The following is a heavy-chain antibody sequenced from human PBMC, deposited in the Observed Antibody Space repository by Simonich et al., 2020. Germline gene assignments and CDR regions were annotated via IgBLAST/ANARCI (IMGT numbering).Heavy chain of an antibody. CDR1: GGSFSCHY. J-gene: IGHJ1*01. D-gene: IGHD6-13*01. Sequence: QVQLQQWGAGLLKPSETLSLTCDVYGGSFSCHYWGWVRQPPRKGLEWIGEINHSGSTNYNPSLKSRVTISVDTSKNQFSLKLSSVTAADTAVYYRARGLRVAAAGTAFQHWGQGTLVTVSS. CDR3: ARGLRVAAAGTAFQH. CDR2: INHSGST. V-gene: IGHV4-34*01.